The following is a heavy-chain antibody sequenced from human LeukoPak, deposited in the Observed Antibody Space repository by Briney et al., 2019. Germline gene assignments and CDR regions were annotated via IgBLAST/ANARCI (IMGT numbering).Heavy chain of an antibody. CDR1: GFTFSTYA. CDR3: AREWDQGNYDSSGYWLSYGMDV. CDR2: ISYVGSSK. V-gene: IGHV3-30-3*01. Sequence: PGGSLRLSCAASGFTFSTYAMHWVRPAPRKGLEWVAVISYVGSSKYYADSVKGRFTISRDNTKNTLYLQMNSLRAEDTAVYYCAREWDQGNYDSSGYWLSYGMDVWGQGTTVTVSS. J-gene: IGHJ6*02. D-gene: IGHD3-22*01.